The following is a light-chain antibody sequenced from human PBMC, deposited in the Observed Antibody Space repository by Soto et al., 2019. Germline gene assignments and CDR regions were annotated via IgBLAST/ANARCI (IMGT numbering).Light chain of an antibody. CDR1: QSVSSN. V-gene: IGKV3-11*01. J-gene: IGKJ5*01. Sequence: EIVMTQSPATLSVSPGERATLSCRASQSVSSNLAWYQQKPGQAPRVLIYDASNRATGIPARFSGSGSGTDFTLTISSLEPEDFAVYYCQQRRSWPPTITFGQGTRLEIK. CDR2: DAS. CDR3: QQRRSWPPTIT.